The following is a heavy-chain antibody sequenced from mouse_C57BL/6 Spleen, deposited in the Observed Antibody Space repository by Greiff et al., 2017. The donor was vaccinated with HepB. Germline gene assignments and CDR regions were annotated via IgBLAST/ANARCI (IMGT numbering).Heavy chain of an antibody. CDR1: GYTFTDYE. J-gene: IGHJ2*01. CDR3: TREVATRYFDY. Sequence: VKLMESGAELVRPGASVTLSCKASGYTFTDYEMHWVKQTPVHGLEWIGAIDPETGGTAYNQKFKGKAILTADKSSSTAYMELRSLTSEDSAVYYCTREVATRYFDYWGQGTTLTVSS. D-gene: IGHD1-1*02. CDR2: IDPETGGT. V-gene: IGHV1-15*01.